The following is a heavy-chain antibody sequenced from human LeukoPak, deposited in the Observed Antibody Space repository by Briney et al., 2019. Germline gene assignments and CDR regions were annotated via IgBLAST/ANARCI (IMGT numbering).Heavy chain of an antibody. CDR1: GYSFTINY. CDR3: ARDNSVRDEAWWFNP. J-gene: IGHJ5*02. V-gene: IGHV1-46*01. D-gene: IGHD5-24*01. Sequence: VKVSCKAFGYSFTINYICCVRQAPGQGPEWVGVISPSGGSTSYAQKFQGRVTLTRDMSKSTDYLELSSLRSEDTAVYYCARDNSVRDEAWWFNPWSQGTMVTVSS. CDR2: ISPSGGST.